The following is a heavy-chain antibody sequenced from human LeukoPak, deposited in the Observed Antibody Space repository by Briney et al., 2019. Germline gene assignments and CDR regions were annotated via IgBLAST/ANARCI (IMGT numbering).Heavy chain of an antibody. D-gene: IGHD3-22*01. CDR1: GFTFSSYA. CDR3: ARVLRDASGYYDY. Sequence: GGSLRLSCAASGFTFSSYAMHWVRQAPGKGLEYVSAISIHGGDTYYANSVKGRFTISRDNSKNTLYLQMGSLGAEDMAVYYCARVLRDASGYYDYWGQGILVTVSS. CDR2: ISIHGGDT. J-gene: IGHJ4*02. V-gene: IGHV3-64*01.